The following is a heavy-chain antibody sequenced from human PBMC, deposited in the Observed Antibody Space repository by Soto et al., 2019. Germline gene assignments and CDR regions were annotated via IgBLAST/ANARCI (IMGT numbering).Heavy chain of an antibody. CDR2: IYYSGST. Sequence: SETLSLTCTVSGGSVSSGSYYWSWIRQPPGKGQEWIGYIYYSGSTNYNPSLKSRVTISVYTSKNQFSLKLSSVTAADTAVYYCAGWVQQLDGVDYWGQGTLVTVSS. CDR3: AGWVQQLDGVDY. D-gene: IGHD6-6*01. V-gene: IGHV4-61*01. J-gene: IGHJ4*01. CDR1: GGSVSSGSYY.